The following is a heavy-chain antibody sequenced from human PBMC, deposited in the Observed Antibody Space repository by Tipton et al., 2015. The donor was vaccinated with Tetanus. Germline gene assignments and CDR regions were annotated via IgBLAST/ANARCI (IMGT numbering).Heavy chain of an antibody. CDR2: INHSGST. Sequence: TLSLTCTVSGGSISSSSYYWGWIRQPPGKGLEWIGEINHSGSTNYNPSLKSRVTISVDTSKNQFSPKLSSVTAADTAVYYCARDGAEDYYDAFDIWGQGTMVTVSS. CDR1: GGSISSSSYY. J-gene: IGHJ3*02. CDR3: ARDGAEDYYDAFDI. D-gene: IGHD3-10*01. V-gene: IGHV4-39*07.